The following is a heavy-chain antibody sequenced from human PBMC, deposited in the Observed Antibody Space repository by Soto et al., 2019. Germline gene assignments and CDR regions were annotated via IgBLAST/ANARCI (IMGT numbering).Heavy chain of an antibody. D-gene: IGHD6-6*01. J-gene: IGHJ6*02. CDR1: GFTFSSYA. CDR3: AKDRGSSSYYYYYGMDV. Sequence: GGSLRLSCAASGFTFSSYAMIWVRQAPGKGLEWVSAISGSGGSTYYADSVKGRFTISRDNSKNTLYLQMNSLRAEDTAVYYCAKDRGSSSYYYYYGMDVWGQGTTVTVSS. V-gene: IGHV3-23*01. CDR2: ISGSGGST.